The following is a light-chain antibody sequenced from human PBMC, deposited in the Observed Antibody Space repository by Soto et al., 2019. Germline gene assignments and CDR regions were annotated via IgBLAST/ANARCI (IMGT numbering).Light chain of an antibody. CDR2: GAS. J-gene: IGKJ1*01. Sequence: EIVMTQSPATLSVSPGERATLSCRASQSVGSIYLAWYQQKPGQAPRLLIHGASNRASGIPDRFSGSGSGTDFTLTISRLEPEDFAVYYCQQYGSSPRPFGQGTKVDIK. CDR3: QQYGSSPRP. V-gene: IGKV3-20*01. CDR1: QSVGSIY.